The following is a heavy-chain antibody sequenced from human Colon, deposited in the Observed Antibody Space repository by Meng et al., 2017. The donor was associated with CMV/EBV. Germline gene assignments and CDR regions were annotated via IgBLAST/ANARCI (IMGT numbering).Heavy chain of an antibody. CDR3: ASPAPREAIAARPYYYYGMDV. V-gene: IGHV3-9*01. Sequence: SLKISCAASGFTFDDYAMHWVRQAPGKGLEWVSGISWNSGSIGYADSVKGRFTISRDNAKNSLYLQMNSLRAEDTAVYYCASPAPREAIAARPYYYYGMDVWGQGTTVTVSS. J-gene: IGHJ6*02. CDR1: GFTFDDYA. D-gene: IGHD6-6*01. CDR2: ISWNSGSI.